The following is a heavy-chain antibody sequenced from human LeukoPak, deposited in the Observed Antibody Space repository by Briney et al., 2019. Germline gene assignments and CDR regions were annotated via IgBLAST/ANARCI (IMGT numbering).Heavy chain of an antibody. CDR1: GGSISSYY. CDR2: IYDSGST. Sequence: PSETLSLTCTVSGGSISSYYWSWIRQPPGKGLEWIGYIYDSGSTNYNPSLKSRVTISVDKSKNQFSLKLSSVTAADTAVYYCARVAPDFWSGFMDVWGKGTTVTVSS. CDR3: ARVAPDFWSGFMDV. D-gene: IGHD3-3*01. V-gene: IGHV4-59*12. J-gene: IGHJ6*03.